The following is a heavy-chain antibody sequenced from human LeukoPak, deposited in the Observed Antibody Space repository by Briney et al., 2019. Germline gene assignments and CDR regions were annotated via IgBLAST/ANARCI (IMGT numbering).Heavy chain of an antibody. CDR3: AKDSGRGSGWYEDFDY. CDR2: ISGSGGST. CDR1: GFTFSSYA. Sequence: GGSLRLSCAASGFTFSSYAMSWVRQAPGKGLEWVSAISGSGGSTYYADSVKGRFTISRDNAKNSLYLQMNSLRAEDTALYYCAKDSGRGSGWYEDFDYWGQGTLVTVSS. J-gene: IGHJ4*02. V-gene: IGHV3-23*01. D-gene: IGHD6-19*01.